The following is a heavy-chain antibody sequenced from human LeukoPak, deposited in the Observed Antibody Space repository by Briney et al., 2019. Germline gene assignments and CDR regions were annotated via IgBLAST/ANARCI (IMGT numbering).Heavy chain of an antibody. CDR1: GFIFSSYA. D-gene: IGHD3-3*01. CDR3: AKDFWSGYYPDY. CDR2: SGSGGST. Sequence: GGSLRLPCAGSGFIFSSYAMSWVRQAPGKGLEWVSGSGSGGSTHYADSVKGRFTISRDNSKNTLYLQMNSLRAEDTAKYYCAKDFWSGYYPDYWGQGTLVTVSS. J-gene: IGHJ4*02. V-gene: IGHV3-23*01.